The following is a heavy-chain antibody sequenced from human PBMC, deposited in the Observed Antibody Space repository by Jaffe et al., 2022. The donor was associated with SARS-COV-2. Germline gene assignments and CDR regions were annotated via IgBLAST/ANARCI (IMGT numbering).Heavy chain of an antibody. Sequence: QVQLVQSGAEVKKPGASVKVSCKASGYTFTGYYMHWVRQAPGQGLEWMGRINPNSGGTNYAQKFQGRVTMTRDTSISTAYMELSRLRSDDTAVYYCARDGGTVVVPAAMLYGYYYYGMDVWGQGTTVTVSS. D-gene: IGHD2-2*01. CDR3: ARDGGTVVVPAAMLYGYYYYGMDV. V-gene: IGHV1-2*06. CDR2: INPNSGGT. J-gene: IGHJ6*02. CDR1: GYTFTGYY.